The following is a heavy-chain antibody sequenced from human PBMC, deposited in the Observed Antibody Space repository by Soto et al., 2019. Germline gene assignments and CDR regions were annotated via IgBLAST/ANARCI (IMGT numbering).Heavy chain of an antibody. D-gene: IGHD6-13*01. J-gene: IGHJ5*02. CDR2: ISPGDSDT. CDR3: ARKRRISAGGTAWFDP. Sequence: GESRKISCKGSGYNFTTYWIGWVRQMPGKGLEWMGIISPGDSDTRYSPSFQGQVTISADKSISTAFLQWSSLKASDTAIYYCARKRRISAGGTAWFDPWGQGTLVTVSS. V-gene: IGHV5-51*01. CDR1: GYNFTTYW.